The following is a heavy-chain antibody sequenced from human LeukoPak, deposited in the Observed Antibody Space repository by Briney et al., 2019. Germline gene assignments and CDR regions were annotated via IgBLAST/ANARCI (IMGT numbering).Heavy chain of an antibody. V-gene: IGHV4-61*01. D-gene: IGHD3-9*01. CDR3: ARDLESVYYDILTGYQTYYYYGMDV. CDR1: GGSVSSGSYY. CDR2: IYYSGST. Sequence: SETLSLTCTDSGGSVSSGSYYWSWIRQPPGKGLEWIGYIYYSGSTNYNPSLKSRVTISVDTSKTQFSLKLSSVTAADTAVYYCARDLESVYYDILTGYQTYYYYGMDVWGKGTTVTVSS. J-gene: IGHJ6*04.